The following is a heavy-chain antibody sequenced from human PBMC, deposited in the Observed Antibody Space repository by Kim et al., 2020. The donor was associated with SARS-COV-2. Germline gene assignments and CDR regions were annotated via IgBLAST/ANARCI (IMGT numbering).Heavy chain of an antibody. J-gene: IGHJ4*02. CDR2: IYGDGSDI. CDR1: GFSFSNYW. D-gene: IGHD1-1*01. V-gene: IGHV3-74*01. CDR3: AGGPITNCHLLDY. Sequence: GGSLRLSCAASGFSFSNYWMHWVRQAPGKGLVWVSRIYGDGSDINYADSVKGRFTISRDNAKNTLFLQMNSLRAEDTAVYYCAGGPITNCHLLDYWGQGT.